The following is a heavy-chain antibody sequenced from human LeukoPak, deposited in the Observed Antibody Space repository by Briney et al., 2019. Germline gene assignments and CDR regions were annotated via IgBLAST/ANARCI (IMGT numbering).Heavy chain of an antibody. V-gene: IGHV3-7*01. CDR2: VQHIGGET. CDR1: GFTFSNSW. CDR3: ATYSILNAREFRY. D-gene: IGHD4-11*01. Sequence: SGGSLRLSCAGSGFTFSNSWMGWVRRAPGKGLEWVANVQHIGGETYYVDSVKGRFTISRDNAKNSVYLQMNSLGADDTAVYYCATYSILNAREFRYWGQGTLVTVTS. J-gene: IGHJ1*01.